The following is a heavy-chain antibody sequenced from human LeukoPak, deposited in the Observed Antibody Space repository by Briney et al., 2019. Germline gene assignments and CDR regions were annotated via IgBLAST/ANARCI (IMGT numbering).Heavy chain of an antibody. D-gene: IGHD6-13*01. CDR3: ARDRTVIAAAGNKASGY. CDR2: INPNSGGT. Sequence: ASVKVSCKASGYTFTGYYMHWVRQAPGQGLEWMGWINPNSGGTNYAQKFQGRVTVTRDTSISTAYMELSRLRSDDTAVYYCARDRTVIAAAGNKASGYWGQGTLVTVSS. V-gene: IGHV1-2*02. J-gene: IGHJ4*02. CDR1: GYTFTGYY.